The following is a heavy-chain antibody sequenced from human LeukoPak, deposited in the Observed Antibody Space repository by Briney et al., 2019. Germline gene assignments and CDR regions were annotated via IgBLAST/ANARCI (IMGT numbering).Heavy chain of an antibody. V-gene: IGHV1-8*01. D-gene: IGHD3-22*01. CDR3: ARVVQVWRTYYYDSSGYYFDY. J-gene: IGHJ4*02. Sequence: ASVKVSCKASGYTFTSYDINWVRQATGQGLEWMGWMNPNSGNTGYAQKFQGRVTMTRNTSISTAYMELSSLRSEDTAVYYCARVVQVWRTYYYDSSGYYFDYWGQGTLVTVSS. CDR2: MNPNSGNT. CDR1: GYTFTSYD.